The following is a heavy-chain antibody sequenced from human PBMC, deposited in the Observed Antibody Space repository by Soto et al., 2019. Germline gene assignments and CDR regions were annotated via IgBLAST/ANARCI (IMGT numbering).Heavy chain of an antibody. CDR2: ISGYNSDT. J-gene: IGHJ4*02. D-gene: IGHD1-26*01. V-gene: IGHV1-18*01. Sequence: QVQLVQSGPEVKEPGASVKVSCKASGYTFTSYGITWVRQGPGQGLEWVGWISGYNSDTNYAQKVQGRISVTTDTSTSTAYLEVRSLRSDDTAVYYCAREVGAWFDFWGQGTLVTVSS. CDR1: GYTFTSYG. CDR3: AREVGAWFDF.